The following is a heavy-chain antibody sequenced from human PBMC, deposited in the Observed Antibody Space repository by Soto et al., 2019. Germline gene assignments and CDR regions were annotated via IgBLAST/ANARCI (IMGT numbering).Heavy chain of an antibody. Sequence: ASVKVSCKASGYTFTSYAMHWVRQAPGQRLEWMGWINAGNGNTKYSQKFQGRVTITRDTSASTAYMELSSLRSEDTAVYYCASWGYCSSTSCYRPPPHYMDVWGKGTTVTVSS. CDR3: ASWGYCSSTSCYRPPPHYMDV. J-gene: IGHJ6*03. V-gene: IGHV1-3*01. CDR1: GYTFTSYA. D-gene: IGHD2-2*01. CDR2: INAGNGNT.